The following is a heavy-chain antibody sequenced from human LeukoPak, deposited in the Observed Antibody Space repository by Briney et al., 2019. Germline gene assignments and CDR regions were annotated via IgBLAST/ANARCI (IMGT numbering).Heavy chain of an antibody. Sequence: ASVKVSCKASGYTFTNYGISWVRQAPGQGLEWMGWISAYTGNTNYAQNFQGRVTMTTDTSTSTAFMELRSLGSDDTAVYYCARSGVRYFYDNTGYYPLDYWGQGTLVTVSS. V-gene: IGHV1-18*01. CDR1: GYTFTNYG. CDR2: ISAYTGNT. D-gene: IGHD3-22*01. CDR3: ARSGVRYFYDNTGYYPLDY. J-gene: IGHJ4*02.